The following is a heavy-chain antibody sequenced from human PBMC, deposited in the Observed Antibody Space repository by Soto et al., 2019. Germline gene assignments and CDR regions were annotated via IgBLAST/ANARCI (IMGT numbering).Heavy chain of an antibody. J-gene: IGHJ6*02. CDR2: IDPSDSYT. V-gene: IGHV5-10-1*01. CDR1: GYSFTSYW. Sequence: PGESLKISCKGSGYSFTSYWISWVRQMPGKGLEWMGRIDPSDSYTNYSPYFQGHVTISADKSISTAYLQWSSLKASDTAMYYCARDAGVVAASLGYYYGMDVWGQGTTVTVSS. CDR3: ARDAGVVAASLGYYYGMDV. D-gene: IGHD2-15*01.